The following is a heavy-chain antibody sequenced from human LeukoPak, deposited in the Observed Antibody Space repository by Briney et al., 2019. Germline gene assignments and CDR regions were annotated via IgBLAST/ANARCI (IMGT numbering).Heavy chain of an antibody. J-gene: IGHJ4*02. CDR3: ARFVDYYDSSGYSYFDY. Sequence: GGSLRLSCAASGLTFSDYFMSWIRQAPGKGLEWVSYISSGGSIIYYADSVKGRFIISRDNAKNSLYLQMNSLRAEDAALYYCARFVDYYDSSGYSYFDYWGQGTLVTVSS. CDR2: ISSGGSII. D-gene: IGHD3-22*01. V-gene: IGHV3-11*01. CDR1: GLTFSDYF.